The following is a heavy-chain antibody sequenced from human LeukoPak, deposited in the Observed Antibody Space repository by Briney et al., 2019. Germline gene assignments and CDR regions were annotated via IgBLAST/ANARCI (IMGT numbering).Heavy chain of an antibody. CDR3: ARDLKQQRIDWFDP. J-gene: IGHJ5*02. CDR1: GYTFTSYY. V-gene: IGHV1-2*02. CDR2: INPNSGGT. Sequence: GASVKVSCKASGYTFTSYYMHWVRQAPGQGLEWMGWINPNSGGTNYAQKFQGRVTMTRDTSISTAYMELSRLRSDDTAVYYCARDLKQQRIDWFDPWGQGTLVTVSS. D-gene: IGHD6-13*01.